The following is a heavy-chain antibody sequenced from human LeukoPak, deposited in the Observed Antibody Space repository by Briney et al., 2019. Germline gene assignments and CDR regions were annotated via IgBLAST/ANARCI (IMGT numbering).Heavy chain of an antibody. D-gene: IGHD6-19*01. CDR1: GDSISSYY. J-gene: IGHJ4*02. V-gene: IGHV4-59*01. CDR3: ARGLGGSSGCFGY. Sequence: SETLSLTCTVSGDSISSYYWSWIRQTPGRTLEWIGYIYYSGSTTYNPSLKSRVTISVDTSKNQLSLKLSSVTAADTAVYYCARGLGGSSGCFGYWGQGTLVTVSS. CDR2: IYYSGST.